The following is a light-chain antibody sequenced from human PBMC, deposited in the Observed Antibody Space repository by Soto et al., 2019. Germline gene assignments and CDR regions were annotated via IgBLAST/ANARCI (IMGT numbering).Light chain of an antibody. Sequence: IQMTQSPSSLSASVGDRVTITCRASENIGNSLHWYQQKSGKAPKLLIYYASNLQSGVPSRFSGSGSGTYFTLTINSLQPEDFATYYCQHRPNFGGGTKVEIK. V-gene: IGKV1-39*01. CDR3: QHRPN. J-gene: IGKJ4*01. CDR1: ENIGNS. CDR2: YAS.